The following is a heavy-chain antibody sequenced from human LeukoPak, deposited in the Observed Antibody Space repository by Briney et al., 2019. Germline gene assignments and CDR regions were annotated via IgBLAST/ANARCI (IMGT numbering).Heavy chain of an antibody. Sequence: ASVKVSCKASGYTFTFTGNYMHWGRQAPAQGLEWMGWINPNSGGTNYAQKFQGRVTMTRDTSISTAYMELSRLRSDDTAVYYCARENSGPDYWGQGTLVTVSS. V-gene: IGHV1-2*02. CDR2: INPNSGGT. CDR3: ARENSGPDY. J-gene: IGHJ4*02. D-gene: IGHD5-12*01. CDR1: GYTFTFTGNY.